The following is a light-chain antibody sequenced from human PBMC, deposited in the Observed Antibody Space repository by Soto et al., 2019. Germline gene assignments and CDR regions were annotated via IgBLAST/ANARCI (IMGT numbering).Light chain of an antibody. V-gene: IGKV1-39*01. CDR3: QQSYSTPLG. J-gene: IGKJ1*01. Sequence: DIQMTQSPSSLSAFVGDRVTITCRASQSISSYLNWYQQKPGKAPKLLIYAASSLQTGVPSRFSGRGTGTDFTLTISSLQPDDFATYYCQQSYSTPLGFGQGTKVEIK. CDR1: QSISSY. CDR2: AAS.